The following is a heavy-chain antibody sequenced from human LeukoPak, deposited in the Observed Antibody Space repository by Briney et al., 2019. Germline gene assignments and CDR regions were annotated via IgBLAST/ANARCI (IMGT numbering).Heavy chain of an antibody. Sequence: ASVKVSCKASGYTFTSYDINWVRQATGQGLEWMGWINPNSGGTNYAQKFQGRVTMTRDTSISTAYMELSRLRSDDTAVYYCARVEPHYDILTGYYFRNWFDPWGQGTLVTVSS. CDR3: ARVEPHYDILTGYYFRNWFDP. J-gene: IGHJ5*02. CDR1: GYTFTSYD. D-gene: IGHD3-9*01. CDR2: INPNSGGT. V-gene: IGHV1-2*02.